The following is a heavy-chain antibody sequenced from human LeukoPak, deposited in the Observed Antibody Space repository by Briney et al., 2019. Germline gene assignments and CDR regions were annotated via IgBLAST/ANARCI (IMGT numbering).Heavy chain of an antibody. CDR3: TKEAGAAGATWNIDS. D-gene: IGHD1/OR15-1a*01. V-gene: IGHV3-23*01. Sequence: VGSLRLSCAASGFTFSSYGMSWVRPVPGKGLEWVSAISASASSTYYTDSVKGRFTISRDNSKNTLYLQMSSLRAEDTAVYYCTKEAGAAGATWNIDSWGQGTLVTVSS. CDR2: ISASASST. CDR1: GFTFSSYG. J-gene: IGHJ4*02.